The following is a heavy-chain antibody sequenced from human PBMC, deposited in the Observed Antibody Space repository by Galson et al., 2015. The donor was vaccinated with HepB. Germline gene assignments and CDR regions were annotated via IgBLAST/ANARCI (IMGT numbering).Heavy chain of an antibody. V-gene: IGHV3-30*18. Sequence: SLRLSCAASGFTFSSYGMHWVRQAPGKGLEWVAVISYDGSNKYYADSVKGRFTISRDNSKNTLYLQMNSLRAEDTAVYYCAKDYKTRGGYFDYWGQGTLVTVSS. J-gene: IGHJ4*02. CDR2: ISYDGSNK. D-gene: IGHD1-1*01. CDR3: AKDYKTRGGYFDY. CDR1: GFTFSSYG.